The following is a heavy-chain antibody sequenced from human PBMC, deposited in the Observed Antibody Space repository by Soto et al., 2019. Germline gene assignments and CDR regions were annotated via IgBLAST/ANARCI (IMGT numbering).Heavy chain of an antibody. CDR2: IVVISNTA. D-gene: IGHD1-26*01. J-gene: IGHJ4*02. Sequence: QVVLLQSGAEVKEPGSSVRVSCEVSGSTFNNFAFSWVRQPPGHGPGWMGGIVVISNTADYSQRFQDRVTITADTSTNTLYMELGSLTFEDTAVYYCARAIKRWEVHYYFDYWGQGTLVTVSS. CDR3: ARAIKRWEVHYYFDY. CDR1: GSTFNNFA. V-gene: IGHV1-69*06.